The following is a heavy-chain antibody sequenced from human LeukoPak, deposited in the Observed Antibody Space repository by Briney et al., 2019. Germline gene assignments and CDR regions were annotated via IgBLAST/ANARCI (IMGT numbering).Heavy chain of an antibody. Sequence: SETLSLTCTVSGGSISSYYWSWIRQPPGKGPEWIGYIYYSGSTNYNPSLKSRVTISVDTSKNQFSLKLSSVTAADTAVYYCASHDYYDSSGYYSPQDYWGQGTLVTVSS. CDR2: IYYSGST. D-gene: IGHD3-22*01. CDR3: ASHDYYDSSGYYSPQDY. J-gene: IGHJ4*02. CDR1: GGSISSYY. V-gene: IGHV4-59*01.